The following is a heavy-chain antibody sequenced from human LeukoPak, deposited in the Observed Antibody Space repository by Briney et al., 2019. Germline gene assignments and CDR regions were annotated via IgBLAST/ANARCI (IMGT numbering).Heavy chain of an antibody. CDR3: ARSNWNYGPDFDY. CDR1: GGSISSYC. Sequence: SETLSLTCTVSGGSISSYCWSWIRQPPGKGLEWIGYIYYSGSTNYNPSLKSRVTISVDTSKNQFSLKLSSVTAAGTAVYYCARSNWNYGPDFDYWGQGTLVTVSS. D-gene: IGHD1-7*01. J-gene: IGHJ4*02. CDR2: IYYSGST. V-gene: IGHV4-59*01.